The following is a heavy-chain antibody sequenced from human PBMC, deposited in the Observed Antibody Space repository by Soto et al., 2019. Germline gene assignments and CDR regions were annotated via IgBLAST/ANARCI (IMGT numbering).Heavy chain of an antibody. V-gene: IGHV3-33*01. CDR2: IWYDGSNK. Sequence: AGGSLRLSCAASGFTFSSYGMHWVRQAPGKGLEWVAVIWYDGSNKYYADSVKGRFTISRDNSKNTLYLQMNSLRAEDTAVYYCARDIWWGGSYFDYWGQGTLVTVSS. CDR3: ARDIWWGGSYFDY. CDR1: GFTFSSYG. J-gene: IGHJ4*02. D-gene: IGHD2-15*01.